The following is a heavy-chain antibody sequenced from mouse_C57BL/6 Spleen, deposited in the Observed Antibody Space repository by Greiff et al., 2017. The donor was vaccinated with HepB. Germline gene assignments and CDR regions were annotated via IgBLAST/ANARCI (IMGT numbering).Heavy chain of an antibody. Sequence: VQRVESGAELVRPGASVKLSCKASGYTFTDYYINWVKQRPGQGLEWIARIYPGSGNTYYNEKFKGKATLTAEKSSSTAYMQLSSLTSEDSAVYFCARGNGSSYGWFAYWGQGTLVTVSA. CDR3: ARGNGSSYGWFAY. J-gene: IGHJ3*01. CDR1: GYTFTDYY. CDR2: IYPGSGNT. V-gene: IGHV1-76*01. D-gene: IGHD1-1*01.